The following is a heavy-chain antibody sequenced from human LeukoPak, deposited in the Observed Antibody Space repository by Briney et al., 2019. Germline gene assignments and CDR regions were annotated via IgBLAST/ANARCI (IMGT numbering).Heavy chain of an antibody. V-gene: IGHV1-69*02. Sequence: SVNVSCKASGGTFSSYTISWVRQAPGQGLEWMGRIIPILGIANYAQKFQGRVTITADKSTSTAYMELRSLRSDDTAVYYCARVRLGSGWFGIDYWGQGTLVTVSS. J-gene: IGHJ4*02. CDR2: IIPILGIA. CDR1: GGTFSSYT. D-gene: IGHD6-19*01. CDR3: ARVRLGSGWFGIDY.